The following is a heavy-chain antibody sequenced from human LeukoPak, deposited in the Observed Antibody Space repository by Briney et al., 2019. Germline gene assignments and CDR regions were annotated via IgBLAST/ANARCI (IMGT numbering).Heavy chain of an antibody. CDR1: GYTFTSYA. CDR2: XNTNTGNP. Sequence: ASVKVSCKASGYTFTSYAMNWVRQAPGQGLXXXXXXNTNTGNPTYAQGFTGRFVFSLDTSVSTAYLQICSLKAEDTAVYYCAREYCSGGSCYSMFDPWGQGTLVTVSS. D-gene: IGHD2-15*01. V-gene: IGHV7-4-1*01. CDR3: AREYCSGGSCYSMFDP. J-gene: IGHJ5*02.